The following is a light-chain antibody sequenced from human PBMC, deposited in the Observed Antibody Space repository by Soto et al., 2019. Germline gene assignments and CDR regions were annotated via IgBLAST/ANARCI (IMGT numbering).Light chain of an antibody. V-gene: IGLV2-8*01. CDR3: SSYAGSNIYYV. J-gene: IGLJ1*01. CDR2: EVS. CDR1: SSDVFGYNY. Sequence: QSALTQPPSASGSPGQSVTISCTGTSSDVFGYNYVSWYQHHPGKAPKLMIYEVSKRPSGVPDRFSGSKSGNTASLTVSGLQAEDEADYYCSSYAGSNIYYVFGTGTKVTV.